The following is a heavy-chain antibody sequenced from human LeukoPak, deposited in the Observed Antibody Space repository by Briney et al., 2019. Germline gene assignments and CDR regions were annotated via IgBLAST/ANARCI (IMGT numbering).Heavy chain of an antibody. J-gene: IGHJ6*03. D-gene: IGHD1-14*01. CDR1: GGTVTSSTYF. V-gene: IGHV4-39*07. Sequence: SETLSLTCTLPGGTVTSSTYFWGWIRQPSGKGLEWIGSISYSGATYYNPSLKSRVSTSVHTSKNQFSLKLSSVTAADTAVYYCARDGFYYHYYMDVWGEGTTVTVSS. CDR2: ISYSGAT. CDR3: ARDGFYYHYYMDV.